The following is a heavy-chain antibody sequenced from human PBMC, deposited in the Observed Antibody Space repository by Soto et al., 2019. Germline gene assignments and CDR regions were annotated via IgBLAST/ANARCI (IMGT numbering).Heavy chain of an antibody. CDR3: AKRYRLEPTVYAGMDD. J-gene: IGHJ6*02. CDR2: ISYDGSNK. D-gene: IGHD1-1*01. Sequence: QVQLVESGGGVVQPGGSLRLSCAASGFTFSSYGMHWVRQAPGKGLEWVAVISYDGSNKYYADSVKGRFTISRDNSKNTLYLQMNSLRADDTAVYYCAKRYRLEPTVYAGMDDWGQGTTVTVSS. CDR1: GFTFSSYG. V-gene: IGHV3-30*18.